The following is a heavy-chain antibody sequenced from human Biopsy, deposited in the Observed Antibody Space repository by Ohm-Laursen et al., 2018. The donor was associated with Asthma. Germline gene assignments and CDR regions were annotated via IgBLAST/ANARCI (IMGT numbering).Heavy chain of an antibody. J-gene: IGHJ6*02. Sequence: SLRLSCTASGFSFGDYFMTWVRQAPGKGLEWVASISSSGSTKYPSESVLGRCTISRDNTQKSMSLELRSLRVEDTAIYYCARALESSSWGPFYFFTLDVWGQGTPVTVSS. CDR1: GFSFGDYF. D-gene: IGHD6-13*01. V-gene: IGHV3-11*01. CDR3: ARALESSSWGPFYFFTLDV. CDR2: ISSSGSTK.